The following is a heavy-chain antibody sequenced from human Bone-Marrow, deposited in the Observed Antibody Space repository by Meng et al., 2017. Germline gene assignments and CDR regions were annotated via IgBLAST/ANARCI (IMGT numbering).Heavy chain of an antibody. V-gene: IGHV4-31*03. CDR2: IYYSGST. Sequence: SETLSLTCTVSGGSISSGGYYWSWIRQHPGKGLEWIGYIYYSGSTYYNPSLKSRVTISVDTSKNQFSLKLSSVTAADTAVYYCARGPTTMAHDFDYWGQGTLVTVSS. CDR1: GGSISSGGYY. CDR3: ARGPTTMAHDFDY. J-gene: IGHJ4*02. D-gene: IGHD4-11*01.